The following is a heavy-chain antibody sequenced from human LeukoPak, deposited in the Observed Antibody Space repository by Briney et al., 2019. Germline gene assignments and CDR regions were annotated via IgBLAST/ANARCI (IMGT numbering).Heavy chain of an antibody. V-gene: IGHV3-74*01. CDR1: GFTFSSYW. Sequence: PGGSLRLSCAASGFTFSSYWMHWVRQAPGKGLVWVSRINSDGISTNYADSVKDRFTISRDNAKNTLYLQMNSLRAEDTAVYYCARAGYSSSWYTFDYWGQGTLVTVSS. CDR3: ARAGYSSSWYTFDY. D-gene: IGHD6-13*01. CDR2: INSDGIST. J-gene: IGHJ4*02.